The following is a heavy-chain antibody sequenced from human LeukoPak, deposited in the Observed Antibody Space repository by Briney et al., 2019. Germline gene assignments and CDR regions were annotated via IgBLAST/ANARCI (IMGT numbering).Heavy chain of an antibody. V-gene: IGHV4-34*01. D-gene: IGHD3-22*01. CDR1: GGSFSGYY. J-gene: IGHJ4*02. Sequence: PSETLSLTCAVYGGSFSGYYWSWIRQPPGKGLEWIGEINHSGSTNYNPSHKSRVTISVDTSKNQFSLKLSSVTAADTAVYYCARGLNYYDSSGYYIDWGQGTLVTVSS. CDR3: ARGLNYYDSSGYYID. CDR2: INHSGST.